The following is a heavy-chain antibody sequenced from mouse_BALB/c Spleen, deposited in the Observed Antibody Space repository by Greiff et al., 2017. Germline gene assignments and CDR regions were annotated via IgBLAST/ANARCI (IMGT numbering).Heavy chain of an antibody. D-gene: IGHD4-1*02. V-gene: IGHV14-3*02. J-gene: IGHJ2*01. CDR1: GFNINDSY. CDR3: ARTHNWGFYYFDY. Sequence: EVQLQESGAELVKPGASVKLSCTASGFNINDSYMHWVKQRPEQGLEWIGRIDPANGNTKYDPKFQGKATITADTSSNTAYLQLSSLTSEDTAVYYCARTHNWGFYYFDYWGQGTTLTVSA. CDR2: IDPANGNT.